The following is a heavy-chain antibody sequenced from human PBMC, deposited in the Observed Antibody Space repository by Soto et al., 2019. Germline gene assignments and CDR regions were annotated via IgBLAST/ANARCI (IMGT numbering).Heavy chain of an antibody. J-gene: IGHJ6*02. CDR2: INSDGSHT. CDR1: GLSFNIYW. V-gene: IGHV3-74*01. Sequence: EVPLVESGGGLVQPGGSLRLSCAASGLSFNIYWMHWVRQVPGKGLVWLARINSDGSHTIYVDSVKGRFTSSRDNAKSTVFLQMDSLRDEDTGVYYCAGGMAGLDVWGQGTTVTVSS. CDR3: AGGMAGLDV.